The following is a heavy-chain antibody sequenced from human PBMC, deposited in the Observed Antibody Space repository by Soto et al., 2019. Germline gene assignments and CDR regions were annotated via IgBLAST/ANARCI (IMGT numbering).Heavy chain of an antibody. CDR2: ISVSDPDT. CDR1: GFTFGRHD. J-gene: IGHJ3*02. CDR3: TKGTCLDI. D-gene: IGHD1-1*01. Sequence: EVQLLESGGGLVQPGGALRLSCAASGFTFGRHDMSWVRQAPGKVLEWVSSISVSDPDTYYADSVKGRFTLSLDISKNTLFLQMDSLRAEDTALYYCTKGTCLDIWGQGTMVTVSS. V-gene: IGHV3-23*01.